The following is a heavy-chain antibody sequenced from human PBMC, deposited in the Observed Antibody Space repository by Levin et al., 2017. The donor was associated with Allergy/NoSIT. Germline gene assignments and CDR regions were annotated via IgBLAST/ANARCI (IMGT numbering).Heavy chain of an antibody. J-gene: IGHJ4*02. CDR2: ISAYNGNT. CDR1: GYTFTSYG. CDR3: ARDCSGGSCRDRGEAFDY. V-gene: IGHV1-18*01. D-gene: IGHD2-15*01. Sequence: ASVKVSCKASGYTFTSYGISWVRQAPGQGLEWMGWISAYNGNTNYAQKLQGRVTMTTDTSTSTAYMELRSLRSDDTAVYYCARDCSGGSCRDRGEAFDYWGQGTLVTVSS.